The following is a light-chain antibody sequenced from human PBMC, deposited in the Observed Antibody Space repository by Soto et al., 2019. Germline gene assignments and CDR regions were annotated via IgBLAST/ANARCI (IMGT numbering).Light chain of an antibody. CDR3: QQYNNWPPRAWT. CDR1: HSVSSNY. Sequence: EIVLTQSPGTLSLSPGERATLSCRSSHSVSSNYLAWYQQKPGQAPRLLIYDVSSRATGIPDRFSGSGSGTDFTLTISRLEPVDFAVYYVQQYNNWPPRAWTFGQGTKVEIK. J-gene: IGKJ1*01. CDR2: DVS. V-gene: IGKV3-20*01.